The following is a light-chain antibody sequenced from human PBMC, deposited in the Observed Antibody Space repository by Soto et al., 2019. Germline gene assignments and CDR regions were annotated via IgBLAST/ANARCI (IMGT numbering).Light chain of an antibody. CDR2: GTS. V-gene: IGKV3-20*01. Sequence: EIVLTQSPGTLSLSPGERATLSCRASQSVSSNSLAWYQQKPSQAPRLLISGTSSRATGIPARCSGSGSGTDFTLTISRLEPEDFAVYYWQQYGSSPLTFGGGTKVEIK. J-gene: IGKJ4*01. CDR1: QSVSSNS. CDR3: QQYGSSPLT.